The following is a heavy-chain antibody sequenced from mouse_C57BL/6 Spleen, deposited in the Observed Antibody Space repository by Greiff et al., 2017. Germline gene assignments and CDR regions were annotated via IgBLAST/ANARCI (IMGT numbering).Heavy chain of an antibody. D-gene: IGHD1-1*01. V-gene: IGHV1-55*01. Sequence: QVQLQQPGAELVKPGASVKMSCKASGYTFTSYWITWVKQRPGQGLEWIGDIYPGSGSTNYNEKFKSKATLTLDTSSSTAYMQLSSLTSEDSAVYYCARTYGSSYFDYWGQGTTLTVSS. J-gene: IGHJ2*01. CDR3: ARTYGSSYFDY. CDR2: IYPGSGST. CDR1: GYTFTSYW.